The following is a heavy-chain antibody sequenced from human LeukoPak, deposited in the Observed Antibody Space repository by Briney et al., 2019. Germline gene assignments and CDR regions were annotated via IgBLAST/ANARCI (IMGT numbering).Heavy chain of an antibody. CDR1: GYTFTTYG. D-gene: IGHD5-12*01. CDR3: ARAVDKYYYYYGMDV. J-gene: IGHJ6*02. Sequence: ASVKVSCKASGYTFTTYGISWVRQAPGQGLEWMGWISAYNGNTNYAQKLQGRVTMTTDTSTSTAYMELRSLRSDDTAVYYCARAVDKYYYYYGMDVWGQGTTVTVSS. V-gene: IGHV1-18*01. CDR2: ISAYNGNT.